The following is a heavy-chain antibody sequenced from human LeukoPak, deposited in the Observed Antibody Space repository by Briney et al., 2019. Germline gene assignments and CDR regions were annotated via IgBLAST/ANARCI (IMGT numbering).Heavy chain of an antibody. CDR3: ARVGGRRRFDY. J-gene: IGHJ4*02. CDR2: IYYSGST. Sequence: SETLSLTCTVSGGSISSYYWSWIRQPPGKGLEWIGYIYYSGSTNYNPSLKSRVTISVDTSKNQFSLKLSSVTAADTAVYYCARVGGRRRFDYSGQGTLVTVSS. CDR1: GGSISSYY. D-gene: IGHD3-16*01. V-gene: IGHV4-59*12.